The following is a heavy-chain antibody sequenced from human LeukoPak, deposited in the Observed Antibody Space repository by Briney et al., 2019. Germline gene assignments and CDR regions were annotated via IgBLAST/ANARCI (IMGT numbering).Heavy chain of an antibody. D-gene: IGHD5-24*01. V-gene: IGHV3-30-3*01. CDR2: ISYDATNK. CDR1: GFVFRNYA. CDR3: ARNPFLRWLQPTHFDY. Sequence: GGSLRLSCAASGFVFRNYAMHWVRQPPGKGLEWVAVISYDATNKFYADSVKGRFTISRDNSKNTLYLQMNSLRPEDTAVYYCARNPFLRWLQPTHFDYWGQGTLVTVSS. J-gene: IGHJ4*02.